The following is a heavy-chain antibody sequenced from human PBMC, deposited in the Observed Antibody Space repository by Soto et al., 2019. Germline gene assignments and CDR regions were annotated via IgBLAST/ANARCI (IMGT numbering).Heavy chain of an antibody. CDR2: IDWNSGST. Sequence: EVQLVESGGGLVQSGRSRRLSCVASGFRFDDFAMHWVRQAPGKCLECVSSIDWNSGSTAYADSVKGRFTIFRDNARNSLDLQMNSLRVEDTALYYCVKGRGSYFVYFGLDVWGQGTTVTVSS. J-gene: IGHJ6*02. CDR1: GFRFDDFA. D-gene: IGHD1-26*01. V-gene: IGHV3-9*01. CDR3: VKGRGSYFVYFGLDV.